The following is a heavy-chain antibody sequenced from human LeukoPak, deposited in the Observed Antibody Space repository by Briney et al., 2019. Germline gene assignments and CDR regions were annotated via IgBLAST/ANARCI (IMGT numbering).Heavy chain of an antibody. CDR3: ARGDYYDSSGLWSD. CDR2: ISYDGSNK. Sequence: GGSLRLSCAASGFTFSSYAMHWVRQAPGKGLEWVADISYDGSNKYYADSVKGRFTISRDNSKNTLYLQMNSLRAEDTAVYYCARGDYYDSSGLWSDWGQGTLVTVSS. J-gene: IGHJ4*02. D-gene: IGHD3-22*01. CDR1: GFTFSSYA. V-gene: IGHV3-30-3*01.